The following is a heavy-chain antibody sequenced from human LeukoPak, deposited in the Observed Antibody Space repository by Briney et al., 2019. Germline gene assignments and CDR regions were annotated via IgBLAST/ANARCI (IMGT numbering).Heavy chain of an antibody. CDR3: ARVREGGVSGCLGGLFASYYTYYYMDV. V-gene: IGHV1-46*01. Sequence: ASVKVSCKASGYTFTMYYIHWVRQAPGQGLEWMGMINPSDGATTYAQRFQGRVTMTRDMSTTTVYMDPRSLRSEDTAVYFCARVREGGVSGCLGGLFASYYTYYYMDVWGRGTTVTVSS. CDR2: INPSDGAT. D-gene: IGHD3-16*01. CDR1: GYTFTMYY. J-gene: IGHJ6*03.